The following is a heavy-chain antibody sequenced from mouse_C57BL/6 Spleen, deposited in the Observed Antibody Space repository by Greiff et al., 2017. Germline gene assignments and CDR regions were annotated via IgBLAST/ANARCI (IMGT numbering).Heavy chain of an antibody. Sequence: VQLVESGPGLVAPSQSLSITCTVSGFSLTSYAISWVRQPPGKGLEWLGVIWTGGGTNYNSALKSRLSISKDNSKSQVFLKMNSLQTDDTARYYCARNEANWDGGDWYFDVWGTGTTVTVSS. CDR1: GFSLTSYA. J-gene: IGHJ1*03. D-gene: IGHD4-1*01. CDR2: IWTGGGT. CDR3: ARNEANWDGGDWYFDV. V-gene: IGHV2-9-1*01.